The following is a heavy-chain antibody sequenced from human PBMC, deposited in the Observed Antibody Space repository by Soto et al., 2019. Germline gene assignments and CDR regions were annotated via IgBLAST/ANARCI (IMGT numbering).Heavy chain of an antibody. CDR1: GFTFSSYG. CDR3: AKDRALLRFLEWLLDDAFDI. CDR2: ISYDGSNK. V-gene: IGHV3-30*18. D-gene: IGHD3-3*01. Sequence: QVQLVESGGGVVQPGRSLRLSCAASGFTFSSYGMHWVRQAPGKGLEWVAVISYDGSNKYYADSVKGRFTISGDNSKNTLYLQMNSLRAEDTAAHYCAKDRALLRFLEWLLDDAFDIWGQGKMVTVSS. J-gene: IGHJ3*02.